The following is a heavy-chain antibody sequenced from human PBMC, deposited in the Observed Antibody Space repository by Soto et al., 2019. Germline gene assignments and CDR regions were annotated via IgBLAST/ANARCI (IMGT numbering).Heavy chain of an antibody. CDR1: GYTFTSYG. V-gene: IGHV1-18*01. CDR2: ISAYNGNT. Sequence: QVQLVQSGAEVKKPGASVKVSCKSSGYTFTSYGISWVRQAPVQGLEWMGWISAYNGNTNYAQKLQGRVTMTTDTSTSTAYMELRSLRSDDTAVYYCAREYSGYDYDHYYYYMDVWGKGTTVTVSS. CDR3: AREYSGYDYDHYYYYMDV. D-gene: IGHD5-12*01. J-gene: IGHJ6*03.